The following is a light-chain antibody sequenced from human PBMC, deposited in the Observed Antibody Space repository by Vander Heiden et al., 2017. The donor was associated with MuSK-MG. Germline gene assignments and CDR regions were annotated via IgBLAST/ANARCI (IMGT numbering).Light chain of an antibody. J-gene: IGKJ2*01. CDR1: QTVSSN. V-gene: IGKV3-15*01. Sequence: IVMTHPPATLSVSPGERATLSCRASQTVSSNLDWYQQKPGQAPRLLIYGASTRDTGIPDRFSGSGSGTEFTLTISSRQSEDVAVYYCQQYNSWPPYTFGQGTKLEIK. CDR3: QQYNSWPPYT. CDR2: GAS.